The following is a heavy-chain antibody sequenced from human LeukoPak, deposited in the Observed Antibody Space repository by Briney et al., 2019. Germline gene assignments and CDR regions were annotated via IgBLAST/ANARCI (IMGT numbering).Heavy chain of an antibody. Sequence: SETLSLTCTVSGGSISSYYWSWIRQPPGKGLEWIGYIYYSGSTNYNPSLKSRVTISVDTSKNPFSLKLSSVTAADTAVYYCARVHGGPYCGNFYYYYGMDVWGQGTTVTVSS. D-gene: IGHD4-23*01. CDR3: ARVHGGPYCGNFYYYYGMDV. CDR1: GGSISSYY. V-gene: IGHV4-59*01. J-gene: IGHJ6*02. CDR2: IYYSGST.